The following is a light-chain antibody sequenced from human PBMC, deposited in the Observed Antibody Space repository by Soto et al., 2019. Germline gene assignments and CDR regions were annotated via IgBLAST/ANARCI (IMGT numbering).Light chain of an antibody. CDR2: GAS. J-gene: IGKJ3*01. CDR1: QGIRSY. Sequence: DIQLTQSPSFLSASVGDRVTITCRASQGIRSYLAWYRQRPGKAPELLIYGASTLRPGGASRFSGSGSGTEFALTISSLQPEDFATYFCQQLNTCPPFFTFGPGTKVDIK. V-gene: IGKV1-9*01. CDR3: QQLNTCPPFFT.